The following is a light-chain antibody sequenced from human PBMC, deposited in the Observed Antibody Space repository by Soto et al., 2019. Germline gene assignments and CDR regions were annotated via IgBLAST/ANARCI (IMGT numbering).Light chain of an antibody. J-gene: IGLJ2*01. CDR2: EVN. Sequence: QSVLTQPPSASGSPGQSVTISCTGTSSDLCGYNFVSWYQQHPGKAPKLMIYEVNKRPSGVPDRFSGSKSGNTASLPVSGIQADDEAYYYCCSYSGSNNVVFGGGTKLTVL. CDR1: SSDLCGYNF. V-gene: IGLV2-8*01. CDR3: CSYSGSNNVV.